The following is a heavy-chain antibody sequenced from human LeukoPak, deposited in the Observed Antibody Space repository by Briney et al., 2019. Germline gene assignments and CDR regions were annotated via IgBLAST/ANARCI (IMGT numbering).Heavy chain of an antibody. Sequence: ASVKVSCKASGYTFTGYYMHWVRQAPGQGLEWMGWINPNSGGTNYAQKFQGRVTMTRDTSISTAYMELSRLRSDDTAVYYCARVVGATDYYYMDVWGKGTTVTVSS. CDR1: GYTFTGYY. J-gene: IGHJ6*03. CDR2: INPNSGGT. CDR3: ARVVGATDYYYMDV. V-gene: IGHV1-2*02. D-gene: IGHD1-26*01.